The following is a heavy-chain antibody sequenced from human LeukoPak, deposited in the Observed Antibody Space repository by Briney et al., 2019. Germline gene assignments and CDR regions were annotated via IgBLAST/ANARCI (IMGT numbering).Heavy chain of an antibody. CDR2: IIPIFGTA. Sequence: ASVKVSCKASGGTFISYAINWVRQAPGQGLEWMGRIIPIFGTANYAQKFQGRVTITTDESTSTAYMELSSLRSEDTAVYYCASTYYYDSSGFFSHRWGQGTLVTVSS. CDR3: ASTYYYDSSGFFSHR. J-gene: IGHJ4*02. V-gene: IGHV1-69*05. D-gene: IGHD3-22*01. CDR1: GGTFISYA.